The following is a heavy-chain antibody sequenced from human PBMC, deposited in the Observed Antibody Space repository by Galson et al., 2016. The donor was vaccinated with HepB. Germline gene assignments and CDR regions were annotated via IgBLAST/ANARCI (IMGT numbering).Heavy chain of an antibody. J-gene: IGHJ6*02. CDR1: GFTFSTYW. CDR3: ARLRGHYGMDV. CDR2: IKQDGSEK. V-gene: IGHV3-7*03. Sequence: SLRLSCAASGFTFSTYWMTWVRQAPGKGLEWVANIKQDGSEKYYVDSVKGRFTISRDNAKNSLYLQMNSLRAEDTAVYYCARLRGHYGMDVWGQGTTATVSS.